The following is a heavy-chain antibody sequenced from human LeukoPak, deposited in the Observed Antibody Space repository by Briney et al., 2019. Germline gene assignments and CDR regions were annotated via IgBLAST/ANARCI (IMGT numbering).Heavy chain of an antibody. CDR1: GFTFSSYW. CDR3: ARWAPRYDFWSGYSTYYFDY. V-gene: IGHV3-7*01. Sequence: GGSLRLSCAASGFTFSSYWMNWVRQAPGKGLEWVANIKQDGSEKYYVDSVKGRFTISRDNAKNSLYLQMNSLRAEDTAVYYCARWAPRYDFWSGYSTYYFDYWGQGTLVTVSS. D-gene: IGHD3-3*01. J-gene: IGHJ4*02. CDR2: IKQDGSEK.